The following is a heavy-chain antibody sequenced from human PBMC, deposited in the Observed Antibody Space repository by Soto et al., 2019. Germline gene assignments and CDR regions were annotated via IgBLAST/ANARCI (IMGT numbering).Heavy chain of an antibody. CDR1: GGSISSSSYY. CDR2: IYYSGST. CDR3: ARRSGYIDY. D-gene: IGHD3-3*01. V-gene: IGHV4-39*01. Sequence: LSLTCTVSGGSISSSSYYWGWIRQPPGKGLEWIGSIYYSGSTYYNPSLKSRVTISVDTSKNQFSLKLSSVTAADTAVYYCARRSGYIDYWGQGTLVTVSS. J-gene: IGHJ4*02.